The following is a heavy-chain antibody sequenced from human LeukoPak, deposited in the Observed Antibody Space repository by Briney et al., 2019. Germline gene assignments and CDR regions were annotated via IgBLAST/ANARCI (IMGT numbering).Heavy chain of an antibody. V-gene: IGHV5-51*01. Sequence: GESLKISCEASGYTFTDHWIGWVRQMPGKGLEWMGIIYPRDSETRYSPSFQGRVTISVDHSTTAYLQWGTLKASDTAMYYCARGWFFDLWGRGTLVTVSS. CDR1: GYTFTDHW. CDR2: IYPRDSET. J-gene: IGHJ2*01. CDR3: ARGWFFDL.